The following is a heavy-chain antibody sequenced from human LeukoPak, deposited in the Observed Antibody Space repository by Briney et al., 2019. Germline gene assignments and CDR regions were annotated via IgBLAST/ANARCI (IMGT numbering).Heavy chain of an antibody. V-gene: IGHV3-33*01. CDR3: ARDTGSSHDAFDI. CDR1: GVTFSSYG. Sequence: GGSLRLSCAASGVTFSSYGMHWVRQAPGKGLEWVAVIWYDGSNKYYADSVKGRFTISRDNSKNTLYLQMNSLRAEDTAVYYCARDTGSSHDAFDIWGQGTMVTVSS. CDR2: IWYDGSNK. J-gene: IGHJ3*02. D-gene: IGHD6-13*01.